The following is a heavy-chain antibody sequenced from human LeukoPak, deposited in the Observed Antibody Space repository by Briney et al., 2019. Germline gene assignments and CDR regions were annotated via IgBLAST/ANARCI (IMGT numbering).Heavy chain of an antibody. J-gene: IGHJ4*02. CDR1: GSTFSNYW. D-gene: IGHD3-22*01. Sequence: AGGSLRLSCAASGSTFSNYWMSWVRQAPGKGLEWVANIKEDGSEKYYVDSVKGRFTISRDNAKNSLYLQMNSLRAEDTAVYYCARELYDSSGYPGYYFDYWGQGTLVTVSS. CDR3: ARELYDSSGYPGYYFDY. CDR2: IKEDGSEK. V-gene: IGHV3-7*01.